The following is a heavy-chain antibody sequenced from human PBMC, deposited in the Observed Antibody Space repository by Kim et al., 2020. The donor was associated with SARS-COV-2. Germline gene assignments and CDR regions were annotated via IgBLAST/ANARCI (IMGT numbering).Heavy chain of an antibody. CDR1: GFTFSSYG. CDR2: ISYDGSNK. Sequence: GGSLRLSCAASGFTFSSYGMHWVRQAPGKGLEWVAVISYDGSNKYYADSVKGRFTISRENSKNTLYLQMNSLRAEDTAVYYCARPYSGSYYAGIDYWGQGTLVTVSS. J-gene: IGHJ4*02. D-gene: IGHD1-26*01. V-gene: IGHV3-30*03. CDR3: ARPYSGSYYAGIDY.